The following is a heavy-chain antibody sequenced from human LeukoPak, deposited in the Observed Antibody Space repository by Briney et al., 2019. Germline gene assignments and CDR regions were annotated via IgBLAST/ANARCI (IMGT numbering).Heavy chain of an antibody. Sequence: ASVKVSCKASGYTFTSYGISWVRQAPGQGLEWMGWISAYNGSTNYAQKLQGRVTMTTDTSTSTAYMELRSLRSDDTAVYYCARDPKWFGELSSDYWGQGTLVTVSS. CDR2: ISAYNGST. V-gene: IGHV1-18*01. J-gene: IGHJ4*02. D-gene: IGHD3-10*01. CDR1: GYTFTSYG. CDR3: ARDPKWFGELSSDY.